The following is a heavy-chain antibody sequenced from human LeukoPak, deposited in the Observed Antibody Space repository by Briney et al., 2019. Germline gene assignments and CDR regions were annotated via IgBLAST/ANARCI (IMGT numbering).Heavy chain of an antibody. CDR1: GGSISSSGY. CDR2: ISDSGGAT. D-gene: IGHD1-1*01. Sequence: LSLTCTVSGGSISSSGYWSWIRQAPGKGLEWVSSISDSGGATHYADSVKGRFTISRDNSKDTLFLQVNCLRAEDTAVYYCARDLWYNWNGGDFWGQGTLVTVSS. V-gene: IGHV3-23*01. CDR3: ARDLWYNWNGGDF. J-gene: IGHJ4*02.